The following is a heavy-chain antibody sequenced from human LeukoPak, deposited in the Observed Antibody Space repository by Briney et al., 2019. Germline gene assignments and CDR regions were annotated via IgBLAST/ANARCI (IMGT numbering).Heavy chain of an antibody. Sequence: PGGSLRLSCSASGFTFTSYEMNWVRQAPGKGLEWVSYISSSGSTIYYADSVKVRFTTSRDNAKNSLYLQMNSLRAEDTAVYYCARAKLYYYDTSGYYSGFDYWGQGTLVTVSS. CDR2: ISSSGSTI. CDR1: GFTFTSYE. J-gene: IGHJ4*02. D-gene: IGHD3-22*01. CDR3: ARAKLYYYDTSGYYSGFDY. V-gene: IGHV3-48*03.